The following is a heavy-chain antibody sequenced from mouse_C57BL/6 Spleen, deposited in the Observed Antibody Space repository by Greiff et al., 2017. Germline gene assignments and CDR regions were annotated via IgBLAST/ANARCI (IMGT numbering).Heavy chain of an antibody. J-gene: IGHJ2*01. CDR1: GYTFTSYW. D-gene: IGHD1-1*01. CDR3: ARYATTVVGVDY. Sequence: VQLQQSGAELVMPGASVKLSCKASGYTFTSYWMHWVKQRPGQGLEWIGEIDPSDSYTNYNQKFKGKSTLTVDKSSSTAYMQLSSLTSEDSAVYYCARYATTVVGVDYWGQGTTLTVSS. CDR2: IDPSDSYT. V-gene: IGHV1-69*01.